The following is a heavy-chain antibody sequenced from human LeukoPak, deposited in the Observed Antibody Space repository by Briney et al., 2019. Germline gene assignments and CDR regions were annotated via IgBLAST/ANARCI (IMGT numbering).Heavy chain of an antibody. Sequence: GGSLRLSCAASGFTFDDYAMHWVRQAPGKGLEWVSLISWDGGTTYYADSVKGRFTISRDNSKNSVYLQMNSLRVEDTALYYCAKDSSPHYYDSTGYDDYWGQGTLVTVSS. CDR1: GFTFDDYA. CDR2: ISWDGGTT. J-gene: IGHJ4*02. CDR3: AKDSSPHYYDSTGYDDY. D-gene: IGHD3-22*01. V-gene: IGHV3-43D*03.